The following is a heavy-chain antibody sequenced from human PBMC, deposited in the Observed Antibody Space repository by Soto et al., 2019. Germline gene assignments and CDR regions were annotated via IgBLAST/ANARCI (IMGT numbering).Heavy chain of an antibody. CDR1: GFTFSSYA. D-gene: IGHD4-17*01. CDR2: ISGSGGTI. V-gene: IGHV3-23*01. J-gene: IGHJ6*03. Sequence: GGSLRLSCAASGFTFSSYAMRWVRQAPGRGLEWVSAISGSGGTIYYADSVKGRFTISRDNSRNTLVLQMNSLRAADTAVYYCAKGATVTTVYYMDVWGKGTTVTVSS. CDR3: AKGATVTTVYYMDV.